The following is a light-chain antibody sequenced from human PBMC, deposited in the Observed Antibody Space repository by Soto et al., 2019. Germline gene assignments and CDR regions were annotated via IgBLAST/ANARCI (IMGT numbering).Light chain of an antibody. CDR1: QSFRGL. CDR3: QQRHMWPIT. CDR2: DAY. Sequence: EVVLTHSPVTLSFSPGERATLSCRASQSFRGLLAWYQQKPGQAPRLLIYDAYNRATGIPPRFSGSGSGTDFTLTISSLEPEDSAVYYCQQRHMWPITFGQGTLLENK. V-gene: IGKV3-11*01. J-gene: IGKJ5*01.